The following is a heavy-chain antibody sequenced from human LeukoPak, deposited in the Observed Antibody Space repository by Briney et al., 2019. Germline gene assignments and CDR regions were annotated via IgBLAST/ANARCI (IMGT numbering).Heavy chain of an antibody. CDR1: GGTFSSYA. V-gene: IGHV1-18*01. Sequence: GSSVKVSCKASGGTFSSYAISWVRQAPGQGLEWMGWISAYNGNTNYAQKLQGRVTMTTDTSTSTAYMELRSLRSDDTAVYYCARDATRAYSSTWRYYYYGMDVWGQGTTVTVSS. CDR3: ARDATRAYSSTWRYYYYGMDV. CDR2: ISAYNGNT. D-gene: IGHD6-13*01. J-gene: IGHJ6*02.